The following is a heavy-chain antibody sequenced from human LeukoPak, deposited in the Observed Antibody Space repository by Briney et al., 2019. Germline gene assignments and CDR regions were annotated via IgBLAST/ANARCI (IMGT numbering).Heavy chain of an antibody. CDR1: GYSISSAYY. D-gene: IGHD3-22*01. CDR3: ARDLTDYYELDY. Sequence: SETLSLTCSVSGYSISSAYYWGWIRQPPGKGLEWIGAMYHSGSTNYNPSLKSRVTMSVDTSKNQFSLKLSSVTAADTAVYYCARDLTDYYELDYWGQGTLVTVSS. V-gene: IGHV4-38-2*02. CDR2: MYHSGST. J-gene: IGHJ4*02.